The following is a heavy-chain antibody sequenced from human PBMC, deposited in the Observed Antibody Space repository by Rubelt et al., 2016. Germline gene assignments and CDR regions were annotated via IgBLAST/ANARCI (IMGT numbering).Heavy chain of an antibody. CDR1: GGSISSGNYY. J-gene: IGHJ4*02. CDR3: VRNLYDGSGYFF. CDR2: IYYGGST. D-gene: IGHD3-22*01. Sequence: QLQLQESGPGLVKPSETLSLTCTVSGGSISSGNYYWGWIRQPPGKGLEWIGSIYYGGSTSYNPSLKSRVTMSVDTSKKQIPLKLSSVSAADTAIYYCVRNLYDGSGYFFWGQGTLVTVSS. V-gene: IGHV4-39*01.